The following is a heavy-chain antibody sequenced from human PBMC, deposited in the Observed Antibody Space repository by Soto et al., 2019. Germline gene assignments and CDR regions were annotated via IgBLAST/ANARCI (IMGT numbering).Heavy chain of an antibody. Sequence: QVHLEQSGAEVKKPGASVKVSCKASGYSFTSYGFTWVRQAPGQGLEWVGWISAYNGYTNYAQKLQGRVTMITDTSTTTAYMELRGLTSDDTAVYYCARDVARDRQYSASDSGLDYWGQGTLVTVSS. J-gene: IGHJ4*02. D-gene: IGHD5-12*01. CDR2: ISAYNGYT. CDR1: GYSFTSYG. V-gene: IGHV1-18*01. CDR3: ARDVARDRQYSASDSGLDY.